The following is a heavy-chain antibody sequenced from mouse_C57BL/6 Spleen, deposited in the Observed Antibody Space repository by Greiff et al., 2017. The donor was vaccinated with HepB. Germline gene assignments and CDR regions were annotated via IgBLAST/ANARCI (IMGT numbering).Heavy chain of an antibody. CDR3: ARGGDLPPYFDV. CDR1: GYTFTDYN. CDR2: INPNNGGT. V-gene: IGHV1-18*01. D-gene: IGHD2-1*01. J-gene: IGHJ1*03. Sequence: EVKLVESGPELVKPGASVKIPCKASGYTFTDYNMDWVKQSHGKSLEWIGDINPNNGGTIYNQKFKGKATLTVDKSSSTAYMELRSLTSEDTAVYYCARGGDLPPYFDVWGTGTTVTVSS.